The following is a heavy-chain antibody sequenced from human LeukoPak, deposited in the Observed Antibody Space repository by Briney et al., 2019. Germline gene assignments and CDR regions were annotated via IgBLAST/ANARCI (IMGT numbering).Heavy chain of an antibody. J-gene: IGHJ4*02. CDR1: GYSISSGYY. CDR2: INHSGST. CDR3: ARGRPPRTIDY. Sequence: SETLSLTCNVSGYSISSGYYWSWIRQPPGKGLEWIGEINHSGSTNYNPSLKSRVTISVDTSKNQFSLKLSSVTAADTAVYYCARGRPPRTIDYWGQGTLVTVSS. D-gene: IGHD1-14*01. V-gene: IGHV4-38-2*02.